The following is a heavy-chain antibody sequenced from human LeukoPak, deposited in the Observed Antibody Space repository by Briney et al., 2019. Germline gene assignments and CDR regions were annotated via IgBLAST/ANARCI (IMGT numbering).Heavy chain of an antibody. Sequence: SETLSLTCTVSGGSISSYYWSWIRQPPGKGLEWIGYIYYSGSTIYNPSLKSRVTISVDTSKNQFSLKLSSVTAADTAVYYCARMGFCSGGSCYPDDAFDIWGQGTMVTVSS. CDR1: GGSISSYY. J-gene: IGHJ3*02. CDR3: ARMGFCSGGSCYPDDAFDI. D-gene: IGHD2-15*01. CDR2: IYYSGST. V-gene: IGHV4-59*08.